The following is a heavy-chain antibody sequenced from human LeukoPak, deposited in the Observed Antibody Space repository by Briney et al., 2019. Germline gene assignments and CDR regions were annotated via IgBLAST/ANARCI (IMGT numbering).Heavy chain of an antibody. V-gene: IGHV1-8*03. CDR1: GYTFNSYD. J-gene: IGHJ4*02. CDR2: MNPNSGNT. CDR3: ARGDYYGSGVDY. Sequence: ASVKVSCKASGYTFNSYDINWVRQATGQGLEWMGWMNPNSGNTGYAQKFQGRVTSTRNTSISTAYMELSSLRSEDTAVYYCARGDYYGSGVDYWGQGTLVTVSS. D-gene: IGHD3-10*01.